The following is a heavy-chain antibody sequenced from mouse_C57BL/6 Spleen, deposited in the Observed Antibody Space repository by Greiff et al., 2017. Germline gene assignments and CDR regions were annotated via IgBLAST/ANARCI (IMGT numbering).Heavy chain of an antibody. Sequence: EVQLQQSGPGLVKPSQSLSLTCSVTGYSITSGYYWNWIRQFPGNKLEWMGYISYDGSNNYNPSLKNRISITRDTSKNQFFLKLNSVTTEDTATYYCARARDGGAYYAMDYWGQGTSVTVSS. CDR1: GYSITSGYY. CDR2: ISYDGSN. V-gene: IGHV3-6*01. D-gene: IGHD1-2*01. J-gene: IGHJ4*01. CDR3: ARARDGGAYYAMDY.